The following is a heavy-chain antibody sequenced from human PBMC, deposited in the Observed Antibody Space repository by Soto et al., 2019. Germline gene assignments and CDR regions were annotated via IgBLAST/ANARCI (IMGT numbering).Heavy chain of an antibody. D-gene: IGHD5-18*01. CDR3: ASHVVRDTAMAY. V-gene: IGHV3-21*01. CDR1: GFTFSSYG. CDR2: ISSSSSYI. J-gene: IGHJ4*02. Sequence: PGGSLRLSCAASGFTFSSYGVNWVRQAPGKGLEWVSSISSSSSYIYYADSVKGRFTISRDNAKNSLYLQMNSLRAEDTAVYYCASHVVRDTAMAYWGQGTLVTVSS.